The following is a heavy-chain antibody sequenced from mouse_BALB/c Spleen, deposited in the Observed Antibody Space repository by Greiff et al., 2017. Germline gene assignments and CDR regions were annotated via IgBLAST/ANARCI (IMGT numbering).Heavy chain of an antibody. Sequence: EVMLVESGGGLVQPGGSRKLSCAASGFTFSSFGMHWVRQAPEKGLEWVAYISSGSSTIYYADTVKGRFTISRDNPKNTLFLQMTSLRSEDTAMYYCAREYGNYPHFDYWGQGTTLTVSS. CDR2: ISSGSSTI. V-gene: IGHV5-17*02. CDR3: AREYGNYPHFDY. D-gene: IGHD2-10*02. J-gene: IGHJ2*01. CDR1: GFTFSSFG.